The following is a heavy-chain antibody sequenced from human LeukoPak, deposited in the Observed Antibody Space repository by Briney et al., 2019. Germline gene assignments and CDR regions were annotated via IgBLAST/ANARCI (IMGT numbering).Heavy chain of an antibody. J-gene: IGHJ3*02. D-gene: IGHD3-3*01. Sequence: SETLSLTCALYGGSFSGYYWSCIRPPPGKGLEWIGEINHSGSINYNPSLKSRVTMSVDTSKNQFSLKLSSVTAADTAVYCCARAEVFGVVMAFDIWGQGTMVTVSS. CDR2: INHSGSI. CDR3: ARAEVFGVVMAFDI. CDR1: GGSFSGYY. V-gene: IGHV4-34*01.